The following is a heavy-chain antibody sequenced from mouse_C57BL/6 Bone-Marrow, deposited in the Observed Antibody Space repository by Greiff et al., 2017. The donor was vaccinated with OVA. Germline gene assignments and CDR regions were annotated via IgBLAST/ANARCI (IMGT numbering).Heavy chain of an antibody. CDR3: ARTVFAY. Sequence: QVQLQQPGAELVRPGTSVKLSCKASGYTFTSYWMHWVKQRPGQGLEWIGVIDPSDSYTNYNQKFKGKATLTVDTSSRTAYMQLSSLTSEDSAVYYCARTVFAYWGQGTLVTVSA. CDR1: GYTFTSYW. CDR2: IDPSDSYT. V-gene: IGHV1-59*01. J-gene: IGHJ3*01.